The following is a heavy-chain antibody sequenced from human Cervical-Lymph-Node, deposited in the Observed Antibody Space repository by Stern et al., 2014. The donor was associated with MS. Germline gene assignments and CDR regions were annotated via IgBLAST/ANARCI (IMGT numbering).Heavy chain of an antibody. CDR3: TTSIFGVVALGWFDP. CDR2: IRSKAYGWTT. D-gene: IGHD3-3*01. J-gene: IGHJ5*02. Sequence: EVQLVESGGGLVKPGRSLRLSCTASGFTFGDYAMSWFRQAPGKGLEWVGFIRSKAYGWTTEYAASLKGRFTISRDDSKSIAYLQMNSLKTEDTAVYYCTTSIFGVVALGWFDPRGQGTLVTVSS. CDR1: GFTFGDYA. V-gene: IGHV3-49*05.